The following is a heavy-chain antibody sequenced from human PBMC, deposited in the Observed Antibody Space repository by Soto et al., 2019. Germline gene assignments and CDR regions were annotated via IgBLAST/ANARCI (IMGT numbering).Heavy chain of an antibody. J-gene: IGHJ5*02. V-gene: IGHV3-33*01. CDR3: ARGYRLPLVGNWFDP. CDR1: GFTFSSYG. D-gene: IGHD3-9*01. CDR2: IWYDGSNK. Sequence: GGSLRLSCAASGFTFSSYGMHWVRQAPGKGLEWVAVIWYDGSNKYYADSVKGRFTISRDNSKNTLYLQMNSLRAEDTAVYYCARGYRLPLVGNWFDPWGQGTLVTVSS.